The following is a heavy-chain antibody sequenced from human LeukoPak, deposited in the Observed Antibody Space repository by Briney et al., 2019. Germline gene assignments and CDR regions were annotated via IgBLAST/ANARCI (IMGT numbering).Heavy chain of an antibody. CDR1: GFTFSSYA. D-gene: IGHD3-22*01. Sequence: GGSLPHTCAASGFTFSSYAMSWVRPAPGKGLEGVSGISGSGGSTYYADSVKGRFTISRDNSKNTLYLQMTSLRAEDTAVYYCAKDQVWIVVGSFDYWGQGTLVTVSS. CDR3: AKDQVWIVVGSFDY. J-gene: IGHJ4*02. V-gene: IGHV3-23*01. CDR2: ISGSGGST.